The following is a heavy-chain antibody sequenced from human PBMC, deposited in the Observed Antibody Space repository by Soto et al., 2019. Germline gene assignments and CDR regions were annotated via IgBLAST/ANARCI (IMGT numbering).Heavy chain of an antibody. CDR2: IYPGDSHA. J-gene: IGHJ4*02. D-gene: IGHD3-22*01. CDR1: GYSFTNYW. CDR3: ARLDSSGYYVY. V-gene: IGHV5-51*01. Sequence: PGESLKISCKGSGYSFTNYWIGWVRQMPGKGLEWMGIIYPGDSHAIYSPSFQGQVTMSADKSISTAYVQWSSLKASDTAMYYCARLDSSGYYVYWGQGTLVTVSS.